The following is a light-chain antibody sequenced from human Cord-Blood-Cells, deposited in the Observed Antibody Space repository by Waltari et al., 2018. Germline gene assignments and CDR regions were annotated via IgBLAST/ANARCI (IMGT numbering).Light chain of an antibody. Sequence: DIVMTQSPLSLPVTPGEPASISYRSSQSLLHSNGYNYLDWYLQKPWQSPQLLIYLGSNRAAGVPDRFSGSGSGTDFKLKISRVEAEDVGAYYCMQALQTPPWTFGQGTKVEI. CDR3: MQALQTPPWT. J-gene: IGKJ1*01. V-gene: IGKV2-28*01. CDR2: LGS. CDR1: QSLLHSNGYNY.